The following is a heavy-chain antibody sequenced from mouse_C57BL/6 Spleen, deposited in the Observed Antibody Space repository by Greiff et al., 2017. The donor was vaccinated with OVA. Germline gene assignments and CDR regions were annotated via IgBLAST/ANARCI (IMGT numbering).Heavy chain of an antibody. Sequence: QVQLQQSGAELARPGASVKLSCKASGYTFTSYGISWVKQRPGQGLEWIGEIYPRSGNTYYNEKFKGKATLTADKSSSTAYMELRSLTSEDSAVYFWARGVITTVVPYYFDYWGQGTTLTVSS. J-gene: IGHJ2*01. V-gene: IGHV1-81*01. D-gene: IGHD1-1*01. CDR3: ARGVITTVVPYYFDY. CDR1: GYTFTSYG. CDR2: IYPRSGNT.